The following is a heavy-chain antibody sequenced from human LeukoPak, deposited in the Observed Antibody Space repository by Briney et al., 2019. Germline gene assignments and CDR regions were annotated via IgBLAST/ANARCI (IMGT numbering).Heavy chain of an antibody. D-gene: IGHD1-26*01. V-gene: IGHV3-30*14. Sequence: PGGSLRLSCAASGFTFSSYAMHWVRQAPGKGLEWVAVISYDGGNKYYADSVKGRFTISRDTSKNTLYLQMNSLRADDTAVYYCARESRLRRENYYYGLDVWGQGTTVTVSS. CDR2: ISYDGGNK. J-gene: IGHJ6*02. CDR1: GFTFSSYA. CDR3: ARESRLRRENYYYGLDV.